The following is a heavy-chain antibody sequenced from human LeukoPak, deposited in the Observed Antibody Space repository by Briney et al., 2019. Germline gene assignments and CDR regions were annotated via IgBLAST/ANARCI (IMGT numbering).Heavy chain of an antibody. D-gene: IGHD3-10*01. Sequence: PGGSLRLSCAASGFTFSSYAMSWVRQAPGKGLEWVSAISGSGGSTYYADSVKGRFTISRDNSKNTLYLQMNSLRAEDTAVCYCAKVTRGVISPGFDYWGQGTLVTVSS. CDR1: GFTFSSYA. J-gene: IGHJ4*02. CDR3: AKVTRGVISPGFDY. CDR2: ISGSGGST. V-gene: IGHV3-23*01.